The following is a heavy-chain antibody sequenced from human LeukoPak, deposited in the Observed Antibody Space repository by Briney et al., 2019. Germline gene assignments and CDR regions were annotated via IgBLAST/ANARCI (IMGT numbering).Heavy chain of an antibody. V-gene: IGHV4-39*01. CDR3: ARVLNVLMVYATRGGDAFDI. Sequence: PSETLSLTCTVSGGSISSSSYYWGWIRQPPGKGLEWIGSIYYSGSTYYNPSLKSRVTISVDTSKNQFSLKLSSVTAADTAVYYCARVLNVLMVYATRGGDAFDIWGQGTMVTVSS. J-gene: IGHJ3*02. CDR2: IYYSGST. D-gene: IGHD2-8*01. CDR1: GGSISSSSYY.